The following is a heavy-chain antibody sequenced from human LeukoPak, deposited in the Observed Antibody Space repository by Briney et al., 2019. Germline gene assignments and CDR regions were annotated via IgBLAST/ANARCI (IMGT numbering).Heavy chain of an antibody. J-gene: IGHJ4*02. D-gene: IGHD2-2*03. CDR1: GFTFSSYA. Sequence: GGSLRLSCAASGFTFSSYAMSWVRQAPGKGLEWVSAISGSGGSTYYADSVKGRFTICRDNSKNTLYLQMNSLRAEDTAVYYCAKAKSGYCSSTSCYASDYWGQGTLVTVSS. CDR2: ISGSGGST. CDR3: AKAKSGYCSSTSCYASDY. V-gene: IGHV3-23*01.